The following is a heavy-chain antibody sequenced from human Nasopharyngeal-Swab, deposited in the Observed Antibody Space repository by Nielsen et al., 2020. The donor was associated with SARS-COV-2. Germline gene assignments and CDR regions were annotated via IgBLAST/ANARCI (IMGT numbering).Heavy chain of an antibody. Sequence: GESLKISCAASGFTFSSYAMSWVRQAPGKGLEWVSAISGSGGSTYYADSVKGRFTISRDNSKNTLYLQMNSLRAEDTAVYYCARNEGAAAGNAWYFDLWGRGTLVTVSS. J-gene: IGHJ2*01. D-gene: IGHD6-13*01. CDR1: GFTFSSYA. CDR2: ISGSGGST. V-gene: IGHV3-23*01. CDR3: ARNEGAAAGNAWYFDL.